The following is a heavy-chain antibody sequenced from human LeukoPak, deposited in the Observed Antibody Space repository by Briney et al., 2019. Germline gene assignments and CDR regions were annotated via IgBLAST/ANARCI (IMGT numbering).Heavy chain of an antibody. D-gene: IGHD3-22*01. Sequence: GGSLRLSCAASGFTFSSYGMHWVRQAPGKGLEWVAVISYDGSNKYYADSVKGRFTISRGNSKNTLYLQMNSLRAEDTAVYYCAKDYYDSSGYLNWFDPWGQGTLVTVSS. CDR2: ISYDGSNK. J-gene: IGHJ5*02. CDR1: GFTFSSYG. V-gene: IGHV3-30*18. CDR3: AKDYYDSSGYLNWFDP.